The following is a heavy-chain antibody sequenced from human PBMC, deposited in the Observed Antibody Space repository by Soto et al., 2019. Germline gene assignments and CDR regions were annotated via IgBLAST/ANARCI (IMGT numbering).Heavy chain of an antibody. CDR2: ISGNGGST. CDR1: GFTFSNYA. J-gene: IGHJ4*02. D-gene: IGHD2-2*01. CDR3: AKRPASITPFDY. V-gene: IGHV3-23*01. Sequence: EVQLLDSGGGLVQPGGSLRLSCAASGFTFSNYAMSWVRQAPGKGLEWVSTISGNGGSTYYADSVKGRFTISRDNSKNMLFLQINSLRDDDSAVYYCAKRPASITPFDYWVQGTAVSVSS.